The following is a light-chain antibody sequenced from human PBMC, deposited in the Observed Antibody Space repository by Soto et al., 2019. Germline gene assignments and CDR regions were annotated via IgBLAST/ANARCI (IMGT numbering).Light chain of an antibody. J-gene: IGLJ2*01. Sequence: QSALTQPASVSASPGQSITISCTGTASDIGAYDFVSWFQHYPGQAPKLLIYDVTKRPSGVSDRLSASKSGNTASLTISGLQAEDEADYYCCSHAGRGSVLFGGGTKLTVL. V-gene: IGLV2-23*02. CDR2: DVT. CDR1: ASDIGAYDF. CDR3: CSHAGRGSVL.